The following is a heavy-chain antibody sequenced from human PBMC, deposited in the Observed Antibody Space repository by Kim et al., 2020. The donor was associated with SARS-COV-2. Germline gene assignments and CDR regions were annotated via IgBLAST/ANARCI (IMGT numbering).Heavy chain of an antibody. CDR3: ARFQGGNYYYGMDV. Sequence: GESLKISCKGSGYSFTYYWIGWVRQMPGKGLEWMGIINPGDSDTRYSPSFEGHVTISADRSISTAYLQWTSLKASDTAMYYCARFQGGNYYYGMDVWGQGTTVTVSS. V-gene: IGHV5-51*01. J-gene: IGHJ6*02. CDR2: INPGDSDT. D-gene: IGHD3-10*01. CDR1: GYSFTYYW.